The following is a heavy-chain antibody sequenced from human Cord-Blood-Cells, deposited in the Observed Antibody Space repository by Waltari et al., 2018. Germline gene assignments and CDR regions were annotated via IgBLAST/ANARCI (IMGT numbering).Heavy chain of an antibody. CDR2: ISSSGSTI. D-gene: IGHD6-6*01. V-gene: IGHV3-48*03. Sequence: EVQLVESVGGLVQPGGSLRLSCAASGFTFSSYEMNWVRQAPGKGLEWVSYISSSGSTIYYADSVKGRFTISRDNAKNSLYLQMNSLRAEDTSVYYCARGVFIYAFDIWGQGTMVTVSS. CDR3: ARGVFIYAFDI. J-gene: IGHJ3*02. CDR1: GFTFSSYE.